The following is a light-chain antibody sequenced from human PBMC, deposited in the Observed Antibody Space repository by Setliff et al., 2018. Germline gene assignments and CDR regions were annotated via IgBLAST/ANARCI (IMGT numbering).Light chain of an antibody. CDR3: CSFTTSSTYV. CDR2: DVI. CDR1: STDVGGYNY. Sequence: QSVLTQPASVSGSPGQSITISCTGTSTDVGGYNYVSWYQQHPGKAPKLMIYDVIQRPSGVSNRFSGSKSGNTASLTISGLQAEDAADYYCCSFTTSSTYVFGSGTKVTV. V-gene: IGLV2-14*03. J-gene: IGLJ1*01.